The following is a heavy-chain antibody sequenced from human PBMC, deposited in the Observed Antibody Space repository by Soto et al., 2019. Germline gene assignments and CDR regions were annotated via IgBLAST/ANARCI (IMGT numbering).Heavy chain of an antibody. V-gene: IGHV1-69*01. Sequence: QVQLVQSGAEVKKPGFSVKVSCKASGGTFSSYAISWVRQAPGQGLEWMGGIIPIFGTANYAQKFQGRVTITADESTSTAYMELSSLRSEDTAVYYCARIGAPYYYDSSGYQPYYFDYWGQGTLVTVSS. CDR2: IIPIFGTA. J-gene: IGHJ4*02. CDR3: ARIGAPYYYDSSGYQPYYFDY. CDR1: GGTFSSYA. D-gene: IGHD3-22*01.